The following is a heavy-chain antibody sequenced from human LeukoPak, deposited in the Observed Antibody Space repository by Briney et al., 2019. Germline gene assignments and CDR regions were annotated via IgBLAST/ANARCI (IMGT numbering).Heavy chain of an antibody. V-gene: IGHV4-59*01. Sequence: KASETLSLTCIVSGGSISSYYWSWIRQPPGKGLEWIGYIYYSGSTNYNPSLKSRVTISVDTSKNQFSLRLSSVTAADTAVYYCARVGDGTFDIWGRGTMVIVSS. CDR1: GGSISSYY. CDR3: ARVGDGTFDI. D-gene: IGHD3-16*01. J-gene: IGHJ3*02. CDR2: IYYSGST.